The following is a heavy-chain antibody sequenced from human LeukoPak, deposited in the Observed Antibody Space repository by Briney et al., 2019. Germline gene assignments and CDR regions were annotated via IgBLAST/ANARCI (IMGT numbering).Heavy chain of an antibody. CDR3: ARDGVWDIVVVPYYYGMDV. D-gene: IGHD2-15*01. CDR2: ISSSSSYT. J-gene: IGHJ6*04. V-gene: IGHV3-11*06. CDR1: GFTFSHYY. Sequence: PGGSLRLSCAASGFTFSHYYMSWIRQAPGKGLEWVSYISSSSSYTNYADSVKGRCTISRDKAKNSLYLQMSCLRGEETAGYCCARDGVWDIVVVPYYYGMDVWGKGRTVTV.